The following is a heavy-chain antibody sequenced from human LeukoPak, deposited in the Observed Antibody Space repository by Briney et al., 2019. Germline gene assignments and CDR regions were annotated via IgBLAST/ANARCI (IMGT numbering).Heavy chain of an antibody. CDR1: GFTFSSYS. D-gene: IGHD1-1*01. J-gene: IGHJ5*02. Sequence: GSLRLSCAASGFTFSSYSMNWVRQAPGKGLEWVSYISSSSSTIYYADSVKGRFTISRDNAKNSLYLQMNSLRAEDTAVYYCARGSVHPRNWFDPWGQGTLVTVSS. CDR2: ISSSSSTI. CDR3: ARGSVHPRNWFDP. V-gene: IGHV3-48*01.